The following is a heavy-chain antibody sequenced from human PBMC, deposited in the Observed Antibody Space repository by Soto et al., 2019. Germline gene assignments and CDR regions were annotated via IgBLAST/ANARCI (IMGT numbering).Heavy chain of an antibody. CDR2: ISSSGNTI. V-gene: IGHV3-11*01. D-gene: IGHD6-6*01. Sequence: QVQLVESGGGLVKPGGSLRLSCAASGFTFSDYYMSWIRQAPGKGLDWVSYISSSGNTISHADSVKVRFTISRDNAKNALYLQMNSLRAEDTAIYYCARRTAGRNFDYWGQGSLVIVSS. CDR3: ARRTAGRNFDY. J-gene: IGHJ4*02. CDR1: GFTFSDYY.